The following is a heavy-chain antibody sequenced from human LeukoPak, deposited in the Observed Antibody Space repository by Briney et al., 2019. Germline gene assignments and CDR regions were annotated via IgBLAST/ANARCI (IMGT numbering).Heavy chain of an antibody. Sequence: SETLSLTCTVSGGSISSSSSFWGWIRQPPGKGLEWIVSIYYSVSTYYNPSLKSRVTISVDTSKNQFSLKLSSVTAADTAVYYCARLGLYSSGVADFWGQGTLVTVSS. CDR1: GGSISSSSSF. J-gene: IGHJ4*02. D-gene: IGHD6-25*01. CDR2: IYYSVST. CDR3: ARLGLYSSGVADF. V-gene: IGHV4-39*01.